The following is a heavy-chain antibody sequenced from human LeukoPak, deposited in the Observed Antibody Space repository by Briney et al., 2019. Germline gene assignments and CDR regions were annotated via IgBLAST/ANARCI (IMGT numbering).Heavy chain of an antibody. V-gene: IGHV4-34*01. J-gene: IGHJ4*03. Sequence: PSETLSLTCAVYGGSFSRYYWSWIRQSPGKGLEWIAEIDHRGDTNYNPSVKSRVTVSVDTSKNQFSLKVRSLSAADTAVYYCARGATISETGYFDFWGQGTLVTVSS. CDR1: GGSFSRYY. CDR2: IDHRGDT. D-gene: IGHD5-24*01. CDR3: ARGATISETGYFDF.